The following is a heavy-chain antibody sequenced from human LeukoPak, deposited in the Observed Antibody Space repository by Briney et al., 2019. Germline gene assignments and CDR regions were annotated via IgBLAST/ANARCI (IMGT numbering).Heavy chain of an antibody. D-gene: IGHD2-15*01. V-gene: IGHV3-23*01. Sequence: GRSLRLSCAASGFTFSNYAMSWVRQPPGKGLEWVSTVSSSGDETHYADSVQGRFTISRDNSKNTLSLHMNSLRGEDTAVYYCANDPRGDATWFDPWGQGTLVTVSS. CDR2: VSSSGDET. CDR1: GFTFSNYA. J-gene: IGHJ5*02. CDR3: ANDPRGDATWFDP.